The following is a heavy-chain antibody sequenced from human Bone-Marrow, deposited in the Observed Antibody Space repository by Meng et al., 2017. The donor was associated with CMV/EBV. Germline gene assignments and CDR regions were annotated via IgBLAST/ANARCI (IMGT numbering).Heavy chain of an antibody. CDR2: IRSKAYGGTT. V-gene: IGHV3-49*04. Sequence: GGSLRLSCTASGFTFGDYAMSWVRQAPGKGLEWVGFIRSKAYGGTTEYAASVKGRFTISRDDSKSIAYLQMNSLKTEDTAVYYCTRPFAYYDFWSGLYGMDVWGQGTTVTVSS. J-gene: IGHJ6*02. D-gene: IGHD3-3*01. CDR1: GFTFGDYA. CDR3: TRPFAYYDFWSGLYGMDV.